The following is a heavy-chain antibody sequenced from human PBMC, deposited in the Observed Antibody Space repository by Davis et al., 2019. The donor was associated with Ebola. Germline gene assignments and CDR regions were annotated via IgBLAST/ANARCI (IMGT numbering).Heavy chain of an antibody. CDR3: ARGGYSSGWSFDY. Sequence: PGGSLRLSCAASGFTFSSYWMSWVRQAPGKGLEWVANIKQDGSEKYYVDSVKGRFTISRDNAKNSLYLQMNSLRAEDTAVYYCARGGYSSGWSFDYWGQGTLVTVSS. J-gene: IGHJ4*02. V-gene: IGHV3-7*01. CDR1: GFTFSSYW. CDR2: IKQDGSEK. D-gene: IGHD6-19*01.